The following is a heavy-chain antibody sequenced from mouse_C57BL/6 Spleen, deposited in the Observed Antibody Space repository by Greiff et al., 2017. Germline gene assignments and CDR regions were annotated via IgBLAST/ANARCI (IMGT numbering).Heavy chain of an antibody. CDR2: IYPGDGDT. D-gene: IGHD2-1*01. CDR3: ARGGGNYPDY. V-gene: IGHV1-82*01. CDR1: GYAFSSSW. Sequence: QVQLQQSGPELVKPGASVKISCKASGYAFSSSWMNWVKQRPGKGLEWIGRIYPGDGDTNYNGKFKGKATLTADKSSSTAYMQLSSLTSEDSAVYFCARGGGNYPDYWGQGTTLTVSS. J-gene: IGHJ2*01.